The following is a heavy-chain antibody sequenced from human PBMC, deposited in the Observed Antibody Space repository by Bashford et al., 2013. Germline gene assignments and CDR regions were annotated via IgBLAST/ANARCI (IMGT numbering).Heavy chain of an antibody. D-gene: IGHD2-21*01. Sequence: VRHGVQGRGLEWVSGISGSGDTTYYADSVKGRFTISRDNSKNTLYLQMNSLRAEDTAAYYCARRGRIAIFLHHYMDVWGKGTTVTVSS. CDR3: ARRGRIAIFLHHYMDV. V-gene: IGHV3-23*01. J-gene: IGHJ6*03. CDR2: ISGSGDTT.